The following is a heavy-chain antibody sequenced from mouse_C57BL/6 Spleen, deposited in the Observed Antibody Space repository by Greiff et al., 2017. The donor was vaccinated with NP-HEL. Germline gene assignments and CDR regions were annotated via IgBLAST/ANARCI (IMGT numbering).Heavy chain of an antibody. D-gene: IGHD1-1*02. CDR3: ARSPDCGGGSYDNY. J-gene: IGHJ2*03. CDR1: GYTFTSYW. V-gene: IGHV1-69*01. Sequence: VQLQQSGAELVMPGASVKLSCKASGYTFTSYWMHWVKQRPGQGLEWIGEIDPSDSYTNYNQKFKGKSTLTVDKSASTAYMQLSSLTSEESAVYYCARSPDCGGGSYDNYWGQAASLTVSS. CDR2: IDPSDSYT.